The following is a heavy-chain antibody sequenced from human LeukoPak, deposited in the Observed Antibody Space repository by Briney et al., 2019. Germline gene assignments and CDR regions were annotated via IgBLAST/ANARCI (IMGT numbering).Heavy chain of an antibody. J-gene: IGHJ4*02. CDR3: AREAESSSWSLDY. D-gene: IGHD6-13*01. Sequence: PSETLSLTCAVYSGSFSSYQWNWIRQPPGKGLEWIGEISHRGTTNYNPSLKSRVTMSVDTSKNQFSLKLSSVTAADTAVYYCAREAESSSWSLDYWGQGTLVTVSS. CDR2: ISHRGTT. V-gene: IGHV4-34*01. CDR1: SGSFSSYQ.